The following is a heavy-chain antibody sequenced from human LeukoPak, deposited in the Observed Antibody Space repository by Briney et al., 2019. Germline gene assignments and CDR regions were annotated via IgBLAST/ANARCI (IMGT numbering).Heavy chain of an antibody. V-gene: IGHV1-46*01. D-gene: IGHD5-24*01. CDR1: GYTFTSYG. CDR2: ISPSGGST. J-gene: IGHJ5*02. CDR3: ARDNSVRDEAWWFNP. Sequence: SVKVSCKASGYTFTSYGISWMRQAPGQGPEWMGVISPSGGSTTYAQKSQGRVTLTMDMSTSTDYLELSSLRSEDTAVYYCARDNSVRDEAWWFNPWGQGTLVTVSS.